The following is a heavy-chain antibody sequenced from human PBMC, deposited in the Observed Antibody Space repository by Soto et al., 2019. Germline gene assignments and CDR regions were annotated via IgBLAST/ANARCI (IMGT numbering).Heavy chain of an antibody. CDR2: INHSGNT. V-gene: IGHV4-34*01. D-gene: IGHD3-16*01. CDR3: ASGRGEFEV. J-gene: IGHJ4*02. Sequence: AETLSLTGAVYGASLSDNYCNWLRQPPGKGLEWIGEINHSGNTNYNPSLRSRVTISIDTSKNQLSLKLRSVSAADTAVDYCASGRGEFEVWGQGTPVTVPS. CDR1: GASLSDNY.